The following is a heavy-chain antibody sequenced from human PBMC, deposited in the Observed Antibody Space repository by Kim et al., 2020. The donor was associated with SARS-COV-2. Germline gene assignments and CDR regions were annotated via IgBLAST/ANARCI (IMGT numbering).Heavy chain of an antibody. J-gene: IGHJ4*01. D-gene: IGHD3-16*01. V-gene: IGHV4-34*01. CDR3: ARGSKGGGSYLNY. Sequence: YNPALMSRVTISVDTSKSQFSLKRNSVTAADTAVYYCARGSKGGGSYLNYWGRGTLVTVSS.